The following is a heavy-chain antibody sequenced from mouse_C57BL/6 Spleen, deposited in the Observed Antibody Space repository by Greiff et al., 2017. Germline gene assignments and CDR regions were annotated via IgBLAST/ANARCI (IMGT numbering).Heavy chain of an antibody. CDR1: GYTFTGYW. J-gene: IGHJ4*01. CDR3: ALYYGNPKDAMDY. Sequence: VQVVESGAELMKPGASVKLSCKATGYTFTGYWIEWVKQRPGHGLEWIGEIFPGSGSTNYNEKFKGKATFTVDTSSNTAYMQLSSLTTEDSAIYYCALYYGNPKDAMDYWGQGTSVTVSS. D-gene: IGHD2-1*01. V-gene: IGHV1-9*01. CDR2: IFPGSGST.